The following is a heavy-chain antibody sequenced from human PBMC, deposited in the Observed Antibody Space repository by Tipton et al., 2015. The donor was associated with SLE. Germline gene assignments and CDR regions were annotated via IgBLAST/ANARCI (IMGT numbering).Heavy chain of an antibody. CDR1: GGSFSDYY. J-gene: IGHJ3*01. CDR2: INHTGGT. D-gene: IGHD1-26*01. CDR3: VRERKYVVRFRELVAPDL. Sequence: TLSLTCAVYGGSFSDYYWSWIRQTPGEGLEWIGEINHTGGTNYNPSLESRVTMSVDTSKNQSSLKLSSVTAADTAMYYCVRERKYVVRFRELVAPDLWGQGTAITVSS. V-gene: IGHV4-34*01.